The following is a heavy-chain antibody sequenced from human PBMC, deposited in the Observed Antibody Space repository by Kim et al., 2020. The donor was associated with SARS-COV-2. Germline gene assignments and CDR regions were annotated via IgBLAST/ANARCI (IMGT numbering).Heavy chain of an antibody. V-gene: IGHV4-34*01. CDR1: GGSFIGYN. CDR3: ARGGDRNYDILTVGGVVAFDV. CDR2: INHSGST. Sequence: SETLSLTCAVYGGSFIGYNWSWIRQPPGKGLEWIGEINHSGSTNYNPSLKSRVTISVDTPKNQFSLKLSPVTAADTAVYYCARGGDRNYDILTVGGVVAFDVWGQRAMVTVSS. D-gene: IGHD3-9*01. J-gene: IGHJ3*01.